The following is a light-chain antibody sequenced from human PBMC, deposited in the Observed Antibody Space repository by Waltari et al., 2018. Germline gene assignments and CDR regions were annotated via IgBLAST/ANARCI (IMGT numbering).Light chain of an antibody. CDR1: RSDVGGYNY. J-gene: IGLJ2*01. V-gene: IGLV2-14*01. Sequence: PALTPPASVSGSPGQSITIPCTATRSDVGGYNYDSWYQQHPGKAPKHMLYEVNNRPSGVSNRFSGSKSGNTASLTISGLQAEDEADYYCSSYTSSSTPRVFGGGTKLTVL. CDR3: SSYTSSSTPRV. CDR2: EVN.